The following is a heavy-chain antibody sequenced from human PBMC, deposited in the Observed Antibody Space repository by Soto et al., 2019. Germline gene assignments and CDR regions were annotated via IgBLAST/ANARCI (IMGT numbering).Heavy chain of an antibody. CDR2: ITGGVGST. CDR3: AKRISGWYEIDY. J-gene: IGHJ4*02. CDR1: GFTFSGYA. V-gene: IGHV3-23*01. D-gene: IGHD6-19*01. Sequence: GGSLRLSCVASGFTFSGYAMTWVRQAPGKGLEWVSAITGGVGSTYYADSVKGRFTISRDNSKNTLYLQMNSPRAEDTAVYYCAKRISGWYEIDYWGQGTPVTVSS.